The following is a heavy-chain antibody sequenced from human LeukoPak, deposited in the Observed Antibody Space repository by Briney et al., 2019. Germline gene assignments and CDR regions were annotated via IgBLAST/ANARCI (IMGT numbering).Heavy chain of an antibody. D-gene: IGHD2-2*01. V-gene: IGHV4-31*03. CDR1: GGSISSGGYY. Sequence: SETLSLTCTVSGGSISSGGYYWSWIRQHPGKGLEWIGHIYYSGSTYYNPSLKSRITISVDTSKNQFSLRLNSVTAADTAVYYCANTVVVPAATSWYFDLWGRGTLVTVSS. CDR3: ANTVVVPAATSWYFDL. CDR2: IYYSGST. J-gene: IGHJ2*01.